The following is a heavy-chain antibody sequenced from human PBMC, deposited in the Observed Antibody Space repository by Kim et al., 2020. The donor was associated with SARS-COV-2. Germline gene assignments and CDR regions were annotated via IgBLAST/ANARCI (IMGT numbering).Heavy chain of an antibody. Sequence: GESLKISCKGSGYSFTSYWISWVRQMPGKGLEWMGRIDPSDSYTNYSPSFQGHVTISADKSISTAYLQWSSLKASDTAMYYCARHVSYSSSWYYRGYWGQGTLVTVSS. D-gene: IGHD6-13*01. J-gene: IGHJ4*02. CDR2: IDPSDSYT. CDR3: ARHVSYSSSWYYRGY. CDR1: GYSFTSYW. V-gene: IGHV5-10-1*01.